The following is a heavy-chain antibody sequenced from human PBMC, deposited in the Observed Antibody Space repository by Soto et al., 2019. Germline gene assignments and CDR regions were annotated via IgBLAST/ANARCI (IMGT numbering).Heavy chain of an antibody. V-gene: IGHV1-18*01. D-gene: IGHD6-13*01. CDR3: ARDIRQQLFDY. CDR1: GYTFTSYG. Sequence: QVQLVQSGAEVKKPGASVKVSCKASGYTFTSYGISWVRQAPGQGLEWMGWISAYNGNKKYAQKRQGRVTMTTDTSTLTAYMELRSRRSDDTAVYYCARDIRQQLFDYWGQGTLVTVSS. CDR2: ISAYNGNK. J-gene: IGHJ4*02.